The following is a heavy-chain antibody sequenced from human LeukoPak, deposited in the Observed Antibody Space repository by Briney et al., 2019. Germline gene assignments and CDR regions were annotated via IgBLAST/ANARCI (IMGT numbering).Heavy chain of an antibody. Sequence: GGSLRLSCAASGFTFSTYWMTWVRQAPGKGLEWVANMKRDGSEVYYANSVRGHFTISRDNAKNSLYLQMNSLRAEDTVVYYCARYTEYYFDYWGQGTLVTVSS. CDR1: GFTFSTYW. CDR3: ARYTEYYFDY. CDR2: MKRDGSEV. V-gene: IGHV3-7*01. D-gene: IGHD2-2*02. J-gene: IGHJ4*02.